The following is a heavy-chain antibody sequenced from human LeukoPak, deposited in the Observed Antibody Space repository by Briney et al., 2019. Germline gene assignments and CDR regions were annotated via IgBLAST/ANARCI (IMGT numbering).Heavy chain of an antibody. J-gene: IGHJ4*02. CDR1: GYTFTSYG. CDR3: ARDEQQLSPSYFDY. D-gene: IGHD6-13*01. V-gene: IGHV1-18*01. CDR2: ISAYNGNT. Sequence: ASVKVSRKASGYTFTSYGISWVRQAPGQGLEWMGWISAYNGNTNYAQKLQGRVTMTTDTSTSTAYMELRSLRSDDTAVYYCARDEQQLSPSYFDYWGQGTLVTVSS.